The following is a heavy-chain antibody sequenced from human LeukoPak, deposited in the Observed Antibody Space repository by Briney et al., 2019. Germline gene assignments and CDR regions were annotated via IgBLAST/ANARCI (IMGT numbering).Heavy chain of an antibody. Sequence: SDTLSLTCTVSGRSMGSNYWTWTRQPPGKGLEYIGYIYYTGGTTYNPCLKSRVTISADTSKNQFSLRLSSVTAADTAVYFCAKYGNSGWVIDNWGERAL. D-gene: IGHD6-19*01. V-gene: IGHV4-59*08. CDR1: GRSMGSNY. CDR3: AKYGNSGWVIDN. J-gene: IGHJ4*02. CDR2: IYYTGGT.